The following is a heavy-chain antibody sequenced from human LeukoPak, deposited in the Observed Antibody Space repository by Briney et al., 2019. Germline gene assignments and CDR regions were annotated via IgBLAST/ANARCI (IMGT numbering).Heavy chain of an antibody. CDR1: GFTFSSYA. V-gene: IGHV3-23*01. J-gene: IGHJ4*02. D-gene: IGHD4-17*01. CDR2: ISGSGGST. CDR3: AKDLLDYGDPNPYFDY. Sequence: GGSLRLSCAASGFTFSSYAMSWVRQAPGKGLEWVSAISGSGGSTYYADSVKGRFTISRDNSKNTLYLQMNSLRAKDTAVYYCAKDLLDYGDPNPYFDYWGQGTLVTVSS.